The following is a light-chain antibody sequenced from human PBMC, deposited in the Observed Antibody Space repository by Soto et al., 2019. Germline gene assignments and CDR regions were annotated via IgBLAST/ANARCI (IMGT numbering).Light chain of an antibody. CDR1: QSVNSN. V-gene: IGKV3-15*01. CDR3: QQYTYWPWT. J-gene: IGKJ1*01. CDR2: GAS. Sequence: ETVMTQSPATLSVSPGERATLSCRASQSVNSNLAWYQQKSGQAPRLLIYGASTRATGIPVRFSGSGSGTEFTLTISSQQSEDSAVYYCQQYTYWPWTLGQGTKVEIK.